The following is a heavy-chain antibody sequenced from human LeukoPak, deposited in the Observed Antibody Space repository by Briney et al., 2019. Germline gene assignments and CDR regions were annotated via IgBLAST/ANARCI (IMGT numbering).Heavy chain of an antibody. CDR2: IIPIFGTA. J-gene: IGHJ3*02. D-gene: IGHD2-2*02. CDR3: AAAGYCSSTSCYTMAFDI. V-gene: IGHV1-69*13. Sequence: ASVKVSCKASGGTFSSYAISWVRQAPGQGLEWMGGIIPIFGTANYAQKFQGRVTITADESTSTAYMELSSLRSEDTAVYYCAAAGYCSSTSCYTMAFDIWGQGTMVTVSS. CDR1: GGTFSSYA.